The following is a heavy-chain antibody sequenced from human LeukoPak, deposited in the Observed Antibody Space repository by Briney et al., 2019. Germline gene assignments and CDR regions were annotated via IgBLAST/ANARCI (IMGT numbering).Heavy chain of an antibody. V-gene: IGHV1-69*05. CDR1: EGTFSSYA. CDR2: IIPIFGTA. CDR3: ARGGWYSSSSLFDC. J-gene: IGHJ4*02. Sequence: SSVKVSCKASEGTFSSYAISWVRQAPGQGLEWMGGIIPIFGTANYAQKFQGRVTITTDESTSTAYMELSSLRSEDTAVYYCARGGWYSSSSLFDCWGQGTLVTVSS. D-gene: IGHD6-6*01.